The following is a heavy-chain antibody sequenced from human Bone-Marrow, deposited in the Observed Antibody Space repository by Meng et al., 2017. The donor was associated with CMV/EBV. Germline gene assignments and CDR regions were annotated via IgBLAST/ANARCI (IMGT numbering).Heavy chain of an antibody. V-gene: IGHV3-23*01. CDR2: ISGSGGST. D-gene: IGHD2-2*01. CDR1: GFTFSSYA. Sequence: GESLKISCAASGFTFSSYAMSWVRQAPGKGLEWVSAISGSGGSTYYADSVKGRFTISRDNSKNTLYLQMNSLRAEDTAVYYCARVSTSYTIHEVVVVVPPNYWGQGPLVTVSS. J-gene: IGHJ4*02. CDR3: ARVSTSYTIHEVVVVVPPNY.